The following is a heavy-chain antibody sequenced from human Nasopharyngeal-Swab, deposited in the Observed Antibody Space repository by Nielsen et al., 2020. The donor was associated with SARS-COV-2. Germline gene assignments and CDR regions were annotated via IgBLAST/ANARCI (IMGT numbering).Heavy chain of an antibody. CDR2: IYTSGST. CDR1: GGSISSYY. Sequence: SETLSLTCTVSGGSISSYYWSWIRQPAGKGLEWIGRIYTSGSTNYNPPLKSRVTMSVDTSKNQFSLKLSSVTAADTAVYYCARVITMVRGVIIRHYGMDVWGQGTTVTVS. D-gene: IGHD3-10*01. J-gene: IGHJ6*02. V-gene: IGHV4-4*07. CDR3: ARVITMVRGVIIRHYGMDV.